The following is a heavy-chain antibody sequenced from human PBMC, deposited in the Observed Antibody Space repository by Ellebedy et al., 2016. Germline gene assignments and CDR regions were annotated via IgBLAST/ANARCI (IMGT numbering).Heavy chain of an antibody. CDR1: GFTFNIAG. J-gene: IGHJ4*02. V-gene: IGHV3-21*01. CDR2: IVFSGTAT. Sequence: GGSLRLSXAASGFTFNIAGMTWVRQAPGKGLEWVATIVFSGTATYYSDSVKGRFIISRDNAKNSLFLQMNSLRVEDTAVYYCARDGSEWSRDYWGQGTLLTVSS. D-gene: IGHD3-3*01. CDR3: ARDGSEWSRDY.